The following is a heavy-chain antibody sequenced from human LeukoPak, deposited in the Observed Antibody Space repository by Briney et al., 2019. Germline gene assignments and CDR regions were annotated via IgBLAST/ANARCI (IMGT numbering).Heavy chain of an antibody. V-gene: IGHV3-7*01. CDR3: ARDDYAGPGGDY. CDR1: GFSLSSYW. D-gene: IGHD4/OR15-4a*01. CDR2: IKQDGSEK. Sequence: GGSLRLSCAASGFSLSSYWMSWVRQAPGKGLEWVANIKQDGSEKYYLDSVKGRFTISRDNARNSLYLQMNSLRAEDAAVYYCARDDYAGPGGDYWGPGTLVTVSS. J-gene: IGHJ4*02.